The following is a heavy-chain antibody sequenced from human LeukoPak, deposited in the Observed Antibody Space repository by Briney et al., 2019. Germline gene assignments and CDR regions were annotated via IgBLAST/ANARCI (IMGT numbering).Heavy chain of an antibody. J-gene: IGHJ4*02. CDR3: AKEGWELGPIDY. CDR2: TWYDGTNK. V-gene: IGHV3-33*06. D-gene: IGHD1-26*01. CDR1: GFTLSSYV. Sequence: PGGSLRLSCAASGFTLSSYVMHWVRQAPGKGLEWVAVTWYDGTNKYYADSVKGRFTISRDNSKNTLYLQMNSLRAEDTAVYYCAKEGWELGPIDYWGQGTLVTVSS.